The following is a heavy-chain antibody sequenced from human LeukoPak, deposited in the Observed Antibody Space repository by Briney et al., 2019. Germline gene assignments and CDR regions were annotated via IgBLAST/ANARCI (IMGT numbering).Heavy chain of an antibody. CDR1: GGSISSGSYY. CDR3: ATWNFLTAAALDF. Sequence: SQTLSLTCTVSGGSISSGSYYWSWIRQPAGKGLEWIGRIYTSGSTNYNPSLKSRVTISLDTSKNQLSLKLTSVTAADTAVYYCATWNFLTAAALDFWGQGTLVTVSS. J-gene: IGHJ4*02. V-gene: IGHV4-61*02. CDR2: IYTSGST. D-gene: IGHD6-25*01.